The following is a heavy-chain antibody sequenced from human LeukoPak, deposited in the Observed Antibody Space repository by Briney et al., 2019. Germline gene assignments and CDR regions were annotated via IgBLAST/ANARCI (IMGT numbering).Heavy chain of an antibody. CDR2: IYHSGST. D-gene: IGHD1-26*01. Sequence: SETLSLTCAVSGYSISSDYYRGWIRQPPGKGLEWIGSIYHSGSTYYNPSLRTRVTISVDTSKNQFSLKLSSVTAADTAVYYCARLESYYALAGYWGQGTLVTVSS. CDR1: GYSISSDYY. V-gene: IGHV4-38-2*01. J-gene: IGHJ4*02. CDR3: ARLESYYALAGY.